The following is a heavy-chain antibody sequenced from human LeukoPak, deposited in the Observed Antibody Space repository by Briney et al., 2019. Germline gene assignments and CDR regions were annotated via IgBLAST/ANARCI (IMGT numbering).Heavy chain of an antibody. V-gene: IGHV1-69*04. CDR3: ASRSCSWPRTLNYYYYYGMDV. CDR2: IIPILGIA. Sequence: PKASVKVSCKASGGTFSSYAISWVRQAPGQGLEWMGRIIPILGIANYAQKFQGRVTITADKSTSTAYMELSSLRSEDTAVYYCASRSCSWPRTLNYYYYYGMDVWGQGTTVTVSS. CDR1: GGTFSSYA. J-gene: IGHJ6*02. D-gene: IGHD6-13*01.